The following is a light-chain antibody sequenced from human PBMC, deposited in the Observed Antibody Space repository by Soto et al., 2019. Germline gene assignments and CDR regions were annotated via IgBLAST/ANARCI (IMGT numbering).Light chain of an antibody. CDR1: QSLLWTNGYNY. V-gene: IGKV2-28*01. J-gene: IGKJ1*01. CDR2: MAS. CDR3: MQPLHAPWT. Sequence: DIVMNHSPLSLPVTPGAPASISCRSSQSLLWTNGYNYVDWLLQKPGQSPQLLIYMASNRAYGVSDRFSGSGSGPEYTLKISRVGAEDVGVYYCMQPLHAPWTFGQGTKLA.